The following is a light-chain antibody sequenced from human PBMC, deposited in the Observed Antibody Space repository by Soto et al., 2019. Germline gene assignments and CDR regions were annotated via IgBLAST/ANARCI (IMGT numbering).Light chain of an antibody. J-gene: IGKJ1*01. CDR1: QSVSSY. CDR2: EAS. Sequence: EIVLKQSPATLCLSPGERATLSSRASQSVSSYLAWYQQKPGQAPRILMYEASNRATGIPARFSGGGSGTDFTLTISSLEPEDFAVYYCQQYDTSPRTFGQGTKVDI. V-gene: IGKV3-11*01. CDR3: QQYDTSPRT.